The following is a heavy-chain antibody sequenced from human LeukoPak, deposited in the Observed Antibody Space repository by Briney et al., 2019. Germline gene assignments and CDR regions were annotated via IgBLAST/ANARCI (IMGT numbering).Heavy chain of an antibody. J-gene: IGHJ4*02. Sequence: SETLSLTCTVSGGSISSYYWSWIRQPPGKGLEWIGYIYYSGSTNYNPSLKSRVTISIEASKNQFSLKLSSVTAADTAVYYCARGLRVGNTGYYFDYWGQGTLVTVSS. CDR2: IYYSGST. D-gene: IGHD1-26*01. CDR3: ARGLRVGNTGYYFDY. V-gene: IGHV4-59*01. CDR1: GGSISSYY.